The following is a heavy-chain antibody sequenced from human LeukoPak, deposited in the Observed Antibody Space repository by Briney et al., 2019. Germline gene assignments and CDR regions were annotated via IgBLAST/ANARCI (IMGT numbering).Heavy chain of an antibody. CDR2: IYTSGST. V-gene: IGHV4-4*07. CDR1: GGSISSYY. D-gene: IGHD3-22*01. Sequence: SETLSLTCTVSGGSISSYYWTWIRPPAGKGREWIGRIYTSGSTDFDPSLKSRVTMSVDTSKNQFSLKLTSVTAADTAVYFCAIYDSSGAYFQHWGQGTLVTVSS. J-gene: IGHJ1*01. CDR3: AIYDSSGAYFQH.